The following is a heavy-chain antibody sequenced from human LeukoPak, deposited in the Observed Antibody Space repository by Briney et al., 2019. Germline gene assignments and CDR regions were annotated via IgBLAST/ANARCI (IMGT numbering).Heavy chain of an antibody. J-gene: IGHJ1*01. Sequence: GGSLRLSCAASGFTFSNYAMSWVRQAPGKGLEWVSAISGSGGSTYYADSVKGRFTISRDNSKNTLYLQMNSLRAEDTAVYYCAKGESYYDSSGYQTPEYFQHWGQGTLVTVSS. CDR1: GFTFSNYA. D-gene: IGHD3-22*01. V-gene: IGHV3-23*01. CDR3: AKGESYYDSSGYQTPEYFQH. CDR2: ISGSGGST.